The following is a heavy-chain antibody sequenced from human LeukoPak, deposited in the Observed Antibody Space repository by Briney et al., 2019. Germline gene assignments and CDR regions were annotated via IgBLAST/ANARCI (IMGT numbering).Heavy chain of an antibody. D-gene: IGHD2-2*01. CDR2: ISSSSSTI. Sequence: GGSLRLSCAASGFTFSSYSMNWVRQAPGQGLEWVSYISSSSSTIYYADSVKGRFTISRDNAKNSLYLQMNSLRAEDTAVYYCARLPRYCSSTSCPPDFDYWGQGTLVTVSS. CDR3: ARLPRYCSSTSCPPDFDY. V-gene: IGHV3-48*01. CDR1: GFTFSSYS. J-gene: IGHJ4*02.